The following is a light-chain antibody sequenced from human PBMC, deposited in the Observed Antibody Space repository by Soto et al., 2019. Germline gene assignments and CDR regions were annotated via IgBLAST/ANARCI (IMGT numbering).Light chain of an antibody. CDR1: QSVSSSY. V-gene: IGKV3-20*01. CDR3: QNHGTT. J-gene: IGKJ1*01. CDR2: GTS. Sequence: DIVLTQSPGTLSLSPGERATLSCRASQSVSSSYFAWYQQKPGQAPRLLIYGTSSRATGIPDRFSGGGSGTDFTLTISRLEPEDSAVYYCQNHGTTFGQGTKV.